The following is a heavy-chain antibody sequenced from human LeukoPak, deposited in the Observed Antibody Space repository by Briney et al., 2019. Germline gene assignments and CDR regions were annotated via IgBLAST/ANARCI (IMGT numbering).Heavy chain of an antibody. CDR1: GGSISTYH. V-gene: IGHV4-4*09. J-gene: IGHJ5*02. CDR3: ARLVRGAAAGFDP. CDR2: IYTSGST. D-gene: IGHD6-13*01. Sequence: SETLSLTCTVSGGSISTYHWSWIRQPPGKGLEWIGYIYTSGSTNYNPSLKSRVTISVDKSKNQFSLNLSSVTAADTAVYYCARLVRGAAAGFDPWSQGTLVTVSS.